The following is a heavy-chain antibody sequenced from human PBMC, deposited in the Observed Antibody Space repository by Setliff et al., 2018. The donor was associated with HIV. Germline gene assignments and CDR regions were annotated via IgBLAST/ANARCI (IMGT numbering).Heavy chain of an antibody. Sequence: SETLSLTCSVYGDGFTGYFWSWIRQSPGKGLEWLGGINRNGITYSIPSLRGRLSISIDTSRDQFSLRLTSLIAADTAVYYCARGGSAWNMPRGDYANWFDPWGQGTLVTVSS. CDR1: GDGFTGYF. CDR2: INRNGIT. CDR3: ARGGSAWNMPRGDYANWFDP. V-gene: IGHV4-34*01. D-gene: IGHD4-17*01. J-gene: IGHJ5*02.